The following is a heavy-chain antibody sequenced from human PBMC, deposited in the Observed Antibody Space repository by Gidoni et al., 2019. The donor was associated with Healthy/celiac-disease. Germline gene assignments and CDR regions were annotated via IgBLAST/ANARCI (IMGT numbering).Heavy chain of an antibody. V-gene: IGHV4-39*01. D-gene: IGHD3-10*01. J-gene: IGHJ3*02. CDR1: GGSISSSSYY. Sequence: QLQLQESGPGLVKPSETLSLTCTVSGGSISSSSYYWGWIRQPPGKGLEWIGSIYYSGSTYYNPSLKSRVTISVDTSKNQFSLKLSSVTAADTAVYYCARHGGPIWFGELLRAFDIWGQGTMVTVSS. CDR2: IYYSGST. CDR3: ARHGGPIWFGELLRAFDI.